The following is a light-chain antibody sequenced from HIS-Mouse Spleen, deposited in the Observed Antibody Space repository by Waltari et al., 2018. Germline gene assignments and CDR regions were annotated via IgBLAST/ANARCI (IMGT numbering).Light chain of an antibody. CDR1: SSDVGSYNL. Sequence: QSALTQPASVSGSPGQSIPISCTGTSSDVGSYNLVSWYQQHPGKAPKRMIYEGIKRPTGVSNRVYGSKSGNTASLTSSGLQAEDEADYYCCSYAGSSTVVFGGGTKLTVL. CDR2: EGI. CDR3: CSYAGSSTVV. V-gene: IGLV2-23*01. J-gene: IGLJ2*01.